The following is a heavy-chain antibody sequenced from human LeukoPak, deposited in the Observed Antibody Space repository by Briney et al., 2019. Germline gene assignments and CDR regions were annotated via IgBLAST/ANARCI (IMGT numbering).Heavy chain of an antibody. CDR1: GFTFSDYY. Sequence: GGSLRLPCAASGFTFSDYYMSWIRQAPGKGLEWVSYISSSGSTIYYADSVKGRFTISRDNAKNSLYLQMNSLRAEDTAVYYCARVPGNTYYYDSSGYLVPLDYYYMDVWGKGTTVTVSS. J-gene: IGHJ6*03. V-gene: IGHV3-11*01. CDR2: ISSSGSTI. D-gene: IGHD3-22*01. CDR3: ARVPGNTYYYDSSGYLVPLDYYYMDV.